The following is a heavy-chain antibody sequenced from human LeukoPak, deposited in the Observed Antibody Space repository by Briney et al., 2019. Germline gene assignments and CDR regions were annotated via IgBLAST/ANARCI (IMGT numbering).Heavy chain of an antibody. CDR2: IHGGGNT. CDR3: ARDLASPPYNWFDP. Sequence: SETLSLTCTVSGASINNYYWSWIRQPAGKGLEWIGRIHGGGNTNYNPSLKSRVTVSIDTSKNQFSLKLSSMTAADTAVYYCARDLASPPYNWFDPWGQGTLVTVSS. J-gene: IGHJ5*02. CDR1: GASINNYY. V-gene: IGHV4-4*07. D-gene: IGHD3-3*02.